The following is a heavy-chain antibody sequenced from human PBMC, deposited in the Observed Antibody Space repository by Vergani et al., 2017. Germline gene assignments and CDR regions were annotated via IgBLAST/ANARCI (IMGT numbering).Heavy chain of an antibody. CDR1: GDSISRSHYY. V-gene: IGHV4-39*02. J-gene: IGHJ3*01. Sequence: QLQLQESGPGLVKPSETLSLSCSVSGDSISRSHYYWGFIRQPPGKGLEWIGSIYSSGSPYYNPTLKSRLAFSVDTSKSLFSLRLNSVTATDTGVYYCARPVGPIAIADGYHVWGQGTMVTVSS. CDR2: IYSSGSP. D-gene: IGHD5-18*01. CDR3: ARPVGPIAIADGYHV.